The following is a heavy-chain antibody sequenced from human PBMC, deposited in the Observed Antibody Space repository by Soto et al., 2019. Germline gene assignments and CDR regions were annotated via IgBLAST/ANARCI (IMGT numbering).Heavy chain of an antibody. J-gene: IGHJ6*02. CDR1: GGTFGSYA. Sequence: QVQLVQSGAEVKKPGSSVKVSCKASGGTFGSYAISWVRQAPGQGLEWMGGIIPIPGTANYAQKFQGRVTIAAHESTSTVYMELSSLRSEDTAVYYCARAQGSSTSLEIYYSYYYGMDVWGQGTTVTVSS. CDR2: IIPIPGTA. V-gene: IGHV1-69*01. D-gene: IGHD2-2*01. CDR3: ARAQGSSTSLEIYYSYYYGMDV.